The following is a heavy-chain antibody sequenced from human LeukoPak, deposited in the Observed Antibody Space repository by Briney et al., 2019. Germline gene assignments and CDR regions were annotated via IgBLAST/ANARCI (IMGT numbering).Heavy chain of an antibody. Sequence: ASVKVSCKASGYTFTSYYMHWVRQAPGQGLEWMGIINPSGGSTSYAQKFQGRVTMTTDTSTSTAYMELRSLRSDDTAVYYCATHRGGLIQDFDYWGQGTLVTVSS. J-gene: IGHJ4*02. D-gene: IGHD3-10*01. CDR2: INPSGGST. V-gene: IGHV1-46*01. CDR3: ATHRGGLIQDFDY. CDR1: GYTFTSYY.